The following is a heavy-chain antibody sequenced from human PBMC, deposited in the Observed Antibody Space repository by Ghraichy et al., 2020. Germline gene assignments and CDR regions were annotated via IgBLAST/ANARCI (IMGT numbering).Heavy chain of an antibody. Sequence: LSLTCAASGFTFSKAWMSWVRQAPGKGLEWVGHIKSKNDGGTTDYAAPVKGRFTLSRDDSKNTVSLQMDSLKTEDTAVYYCATDLRGGYCKPGSCCIDYWGQGTLVTVSS. CDR3: ATDLRGGYCKPGSCCIDY. CDR2: IKSKNDGGTT. V-gene: IGHV3-15*01. D-gene: IGHD2-15*01. CDR1: GFTFSKAW. J-gene: IGHJ4*02.